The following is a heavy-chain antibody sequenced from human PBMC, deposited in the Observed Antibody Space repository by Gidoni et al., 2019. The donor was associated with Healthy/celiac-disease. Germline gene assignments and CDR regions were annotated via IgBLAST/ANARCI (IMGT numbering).Heavy chain of an antibody. J-gene: IGHJ4*02. CDR3: ARVEFYGDYFFDY. CDR2: IYSGGST. D-gene: IGHD4-17*01. CDR1: GFTVSSNY. V-gene: IGHV3-53*01. Sequence: EVQLVESGGGLIQPGGSLRLSCAASGFTVSSNYMSWVRQAPGKGLEWVSVIYSGGSTYYADSVKGRFTISRDNSKNTLYLQMNSLRAEDTAVYYCARVEFYGDYFFDYWGQGTLVTVSS.